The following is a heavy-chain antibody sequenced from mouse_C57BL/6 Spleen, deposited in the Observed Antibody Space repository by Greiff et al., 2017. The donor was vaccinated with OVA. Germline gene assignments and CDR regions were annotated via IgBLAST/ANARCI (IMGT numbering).Heavy chain of an antibody. J-gene: IGHJ1*03. CDR3: ARTIYDGYYWYFDV. CDR1: GYTFTSYT. D-gene: IGHD2-3*01. CDR2: INPSSGYT. Sequence: VQLQQSGAELARPGASVKMSCKASGYTFTSYTMHWVKQRPGQGLEWIGYINPSSGYTKYNQKFKDKATLTADKSSSTAYMQLSSLTSEDSAVDDCARTIYDGYYWYFDVWGTGTTVTVSS. V-gene: IGHV1-4*01.